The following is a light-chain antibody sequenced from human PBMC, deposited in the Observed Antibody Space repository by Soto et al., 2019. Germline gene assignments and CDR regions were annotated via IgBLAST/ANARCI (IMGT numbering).Light chain of an antibody. Sequence: DIQMTQSPSTLSASVGDRVTITCRASQNITDWLAWYQQRPGKAPNLLISDASSLESGVSSRFSGSRSETEFTLTISSLQPGDFATYYCQQYHDYPWTFGQGTRVDFK. V-gene: IGKV1-5*01. CDR3: QQYHDYPWT. CDR2: DAS. J-gene: IGKJ1*01. CDR1: QNITDW.